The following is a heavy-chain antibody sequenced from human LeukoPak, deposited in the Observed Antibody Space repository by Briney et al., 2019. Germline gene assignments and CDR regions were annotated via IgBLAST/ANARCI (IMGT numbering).Heavy chain of an antibody. Sequence: PSETLSLTCAVYGGSFSGYYWSWIRQPPGKGLEWIGEINHSGSTNYNPSLKSRVTMSVDTSKNQFSLKLSSVTAADTAVYYCAGGYALHNFDYWGQGTLVTVSS. CDR2: INHSGST. V-gene: IGHV4-34*01. J-gene: IGHJ4*02. CDR1: GGSFSGYY. CDR3: AGGYALHNFDY.